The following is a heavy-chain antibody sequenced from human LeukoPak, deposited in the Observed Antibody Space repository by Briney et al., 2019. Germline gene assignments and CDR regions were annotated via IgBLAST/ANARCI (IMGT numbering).Heavy chain of an antibody. Sequence: VQPGGSLRLSCAASGFPFNIYWVYWVRQAPGKGLVWVSRMNGEGTSRSYADSAKGRFTISRDNAKNTLYLQMNSLRAEDTAVYYCAKDTGYTSSLGHWGQGTLVTVSS. CDR3: AKDTGYTSSLGH. CDR1: GFPFNIYW. CDR2: MNGEGTSR. J-gene: IGHJ1*01. V-gene: IGHV3-74*01. D-gene: IGHD6-13*01.